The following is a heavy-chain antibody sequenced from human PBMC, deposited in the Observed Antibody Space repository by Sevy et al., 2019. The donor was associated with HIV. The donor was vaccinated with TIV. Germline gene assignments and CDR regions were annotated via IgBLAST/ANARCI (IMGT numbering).Heavy chain of an antibody. CDR2: ISVSSSAK. CDR3: VGRRYSPAYSWSYHFDY. CDR1: GFDFSDYY. Sequence: GGSLRLSCAASGFDFSDYYMNWIRQTPGKGLEWISYISVSSSAKYYTDSGKGRFAISRDNARNLLYLEMNSLRVEDTAVYFCVGRRYSPAYSWSYHFDYWGQGALVTVSS. J-gene: IGHJ4*02. V-gene: IGHV3-11*01. D-gene: IGHD3-16*01.